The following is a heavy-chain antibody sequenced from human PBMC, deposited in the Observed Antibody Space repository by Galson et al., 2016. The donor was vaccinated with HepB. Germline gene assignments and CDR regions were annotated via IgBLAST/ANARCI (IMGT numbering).Heavy chain of an antibody. J-gene: IGHJ6*02. Sequence: SLILSCAASGFTVSSNYMNWVRQAPGKGLEWVSVIYSGGTTYYAGSVKGRFTISRDNSKNTLYLQMNSLRAEDTAVYYCAGLSGSYYFGMDVWGQGTTVTVSS. CDR3: AGLSGSYYFGMDV. D-gene: IGHD1-26*01. CDR1: GFTVSSNY. CDR2: IYSGGTT. V-gene: IGHV3-53*01.